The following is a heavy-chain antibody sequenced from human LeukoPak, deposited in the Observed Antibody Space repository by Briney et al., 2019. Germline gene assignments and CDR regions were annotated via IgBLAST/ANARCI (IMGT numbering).Heavy chain of an antibody. CDR1: GFTFSSHA. D-gene: IGHD5-18*01. CDR3: ANFVDTSMGGNDY. V-gene: IGHV3-23*05. J-gene: IGHJ4*02. CDR2: INSDSYYT. Sequence: GGSLRLSCAASGFTFSSHAMSWVRQAPGKGLEWVSAINSDSYYTYYADSVQGRFTISRDNSKNTLYLQMNSPRAEDTALYYCANFVDTSMGGNDYWGQGTLVTVSS.